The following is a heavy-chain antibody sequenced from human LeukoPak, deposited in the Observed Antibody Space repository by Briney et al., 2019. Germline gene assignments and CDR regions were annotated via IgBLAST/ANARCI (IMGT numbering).Heavy chain of an antibody. V-gene: IGHV1-2*02. CDR1: GYTFTGYY. J-gene: IGHJ3*02. CDR3: ARDENWNDGVYALDI. CDR2: INPNSGGT. Sequence: GASVEVSCKASGYTFTGYYMHWVRQAPGQGVEWMGWINPNSGGTNYAQKFQGRVTMTRDTSISTAYMELSRLRSDDTAVYYCARDENWNDGVYALDIWGQGTMVTVSS. D-gene: IGHD1-1*01.